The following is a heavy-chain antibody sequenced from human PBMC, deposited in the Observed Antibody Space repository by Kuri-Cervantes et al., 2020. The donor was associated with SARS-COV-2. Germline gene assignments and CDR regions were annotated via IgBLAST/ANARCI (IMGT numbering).Heavy chain of an antibody. CDR2: IYYSGST. V-gene: IGHV4-31*02. D-gene: IGHD1-26*01. J-gene: IGHJ4*02. Sequence: SCPVSGGSISSGGYYWSWIRQHPGKGLEWIGYIYYSGSTYYNPSLKSRVTISVDTSKNQFTLKLSSVTAADTAVYYCARGPVIVGDTRRRVLDYWGQGTLVTVSS. CDR3: ARGPVIVGDTRRRVLDY. CDR1: GGSISSGGYY.